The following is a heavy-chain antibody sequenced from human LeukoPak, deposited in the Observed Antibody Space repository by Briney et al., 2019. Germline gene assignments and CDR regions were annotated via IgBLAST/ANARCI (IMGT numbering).Heavy chain of an antibody. V-gene: IGHV1-18*01. Sequence: APLKVSCKASGYTFTSYVISSVRQAPGHRLEWMGWISAYNVNTKSAQKLQGRVTMTTDTTTSTAYTELRSLRADDTAVYYCARDRGDYYDSGGWFDPWGQGTLVTVSS. CDR1: GYTFTSYV. J-gene: IGHJ5*02. D-gene: IGHD3-22*01. CDR3: ARDRGDYYDSGGWFDP. CDR2: ISAYNVNT.